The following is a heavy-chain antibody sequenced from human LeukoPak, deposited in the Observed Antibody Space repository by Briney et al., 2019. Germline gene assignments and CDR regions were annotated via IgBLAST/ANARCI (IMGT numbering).Heavy chain of an antibody. V-gene: IGHV1-69*04. D-gene: IGHD3-22*01. Sequence: SVRVSCKASGGTFSSYAISWVRQAPGQGLEWMGRIIPILGIANYAQKFQGRVTITADKSTSTAYMELSSLRSEDTAVYYCAREDTMIARYMDVWGQGTTVTVSS. CDR1: GGTFSSYA. CDR3: AREDTMIARYMDV. J-gene: IGHJ6*02. CDR2: IIPILGIA.